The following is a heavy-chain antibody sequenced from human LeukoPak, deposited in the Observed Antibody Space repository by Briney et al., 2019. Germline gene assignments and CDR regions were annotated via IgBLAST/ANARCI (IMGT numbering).Heavy chain of an antibody. D-gene: IGHD6-19*01. J-gene: IGHJ4*02. CDR2: IAYDGTIQ. CDR1: GFSFVYYG. CDR3: AKESTMRVAASLDY. V-gene: IGHV3-30*18. Sequence: PGGSLRLSCAASGFSFVYYGMHWVRQAPGKGLEWVGVIAYDGTIQYYGDSMKGRFTISRDNSKNMLYLQMNSLRSDDTAVYFCAKESTMRVAASLDYWGQGTLVAVSS.